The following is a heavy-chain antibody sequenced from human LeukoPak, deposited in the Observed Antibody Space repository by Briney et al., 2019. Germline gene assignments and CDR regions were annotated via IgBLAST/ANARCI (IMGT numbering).Heavy chain of an antibody. J-gene: IGHJ4*02. CDR1: GDSTNTYF. CDR3: ASKSSDHGELRFDY. V-gene: IGHV4-59*01. CDR2: IYYTGTT. D-gene: IGHD4-17*01. Sequence: SETLSLTCTMSGDSTNTYFWSWIRQPPGQGLKWIGYIYYTGTTNYNPSLKSRVTISVDTSKNQFSLRLSSVTAADTAVYYCASKSSDHGELRFDYWGQGTLVTVSS.